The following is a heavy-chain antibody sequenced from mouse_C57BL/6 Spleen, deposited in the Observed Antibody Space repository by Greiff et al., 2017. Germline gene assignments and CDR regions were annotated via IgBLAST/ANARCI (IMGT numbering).Heavy chain of an antibody. D-gene: IGHD1-1*01. V-gene: IGHV14-3*01. J-gene: IGHJ1*03. Sequence: EVQLQQSVAELVRPGASVKLSCTASGFNIKNTYMHWVKQRPEQGLEWIGRIDPANGNTKYAPKFQGKATITADTSSNTAYLQLSSLTSEDTAIYYCAKSPLFATIPYWYFDVWGTGTTVTVSS. CDR3: AKSPLFATIPYWYFDV. CDR2: IDPANGNT. CDR1: GFNIKNTY.